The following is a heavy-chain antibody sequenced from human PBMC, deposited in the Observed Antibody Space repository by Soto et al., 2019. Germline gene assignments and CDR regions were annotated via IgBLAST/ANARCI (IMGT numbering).Heavy chain of an antibody. V-gene: IGHV3-23*01. J-gene: IGHJ6*02. CDR1: GFSFSTYA. D-gene: IGHD2-15*01. Sequence: GGSLRLSCAASGFSFSTYAMTWVRQAPGKGLEWVSVVSGSGDTSYYAESVKDRFTISRDNSKNTLYLEMNSLRGDDTAVYYCAKVYGSGSRPYYYGMDVWGQGTTVTVSS. CDR3: AKVYGSGSRPYYYGMDV. CDR2: VSGSGDTS.